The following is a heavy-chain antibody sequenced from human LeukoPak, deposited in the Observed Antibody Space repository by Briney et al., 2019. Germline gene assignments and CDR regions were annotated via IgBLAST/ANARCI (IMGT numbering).Heavy chain of an antibody. CDR1: GVTFSNYE. CDR3: ARVLVGYFDY. CDR2: ISSSGSNI. J-gene: IGHJ4*02. Sequence: GGSLRLSCAASGVTFSNYEMNWVRQAPGKGLEWVSYISSSGSNIYYAASVKGRFTISRDNAKYSMFLQMSSLRAEDSAVYYCARVLVGYFDYWGQGTLVTVSS. D-gene: IGHD1-26*01. V-gene: IGHV3-48*03.